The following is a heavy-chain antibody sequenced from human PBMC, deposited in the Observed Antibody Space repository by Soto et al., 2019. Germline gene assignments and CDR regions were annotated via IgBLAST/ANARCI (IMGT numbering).Heavy chain of an antibody. Sequence: SDTLSLTCAVYGGCFSGYYWSWIRQPPGKGLEWIGEINHSGSTSYNPSLKSRVTISVDTSKNQFSLKLSSVTAADTAVYYCARKPDFYGSGSYPKSSYYFDYWGQGTLVTVSS. CDR1: GGCFSGYY. CDR3: ARKPDFYGSGSYPKSSYYFDY. V-gene: IGHV4-34*01. J-gene: IGHJ4*02. D-gene: IGHD3-10*01. CDR2: INHSGST.